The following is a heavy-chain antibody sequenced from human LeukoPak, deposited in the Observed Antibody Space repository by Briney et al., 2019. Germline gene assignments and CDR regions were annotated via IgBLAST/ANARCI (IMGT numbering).Heavy chain of an antibody. D-gene: IGHD2-2*01. Sequence: GGSLRLSCAASGFTFSSYGMHWVRQAPGKGLEWVAFIRYDGSNKYYADSVKGRFTISRDNSKNTLSLQMNSLRAEDTAVYYCAHGSMYQLDYWGQGTLVTVSS. CDR1: GFTFSSYG. J-gene: IGHJ4*02. CDR2: IRYDGSNK. V-gene: IGHV3-30*02. CDR3: AHGSMYQLDY.